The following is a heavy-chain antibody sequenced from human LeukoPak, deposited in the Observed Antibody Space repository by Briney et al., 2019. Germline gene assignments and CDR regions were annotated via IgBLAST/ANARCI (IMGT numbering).Heavy chain of an antibody. CDR1: GYTFTGYY. D-gene: IGHD2-21*02. J-gene: IGHJ6*03. CDR2: INPTSGGT. CDR3: ARGVTARGFYYYMDI. V-gene: IGHV1-2*02. Sequence: ASVKVSCKVSGYTFTGYYIHWVGQAPGQGLEWMGWINPTSGGTKYAQKFQGRVTMTRDTSISTAYMELSRLRSDDTAVYSCARGVTARGFYYYMDIWGRGTTVTISS.